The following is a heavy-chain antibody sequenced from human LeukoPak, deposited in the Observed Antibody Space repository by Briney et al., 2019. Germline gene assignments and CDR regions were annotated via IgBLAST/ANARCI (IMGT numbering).Heavy chain of an antibody. J-gene: IGHJ4*02. D-gene: IGHD2-15*01. Sequence: PGGSLRLSCAASGFTFSSYAMHWVRQAPGKGLEWVAVISHDGSNKYYADSVKGRFTISRDNSKNTLYLQMNSLRAEDTAVYYCAKAARRYSVSWYFDYWGQGTLVTVSS. V-gene: IGHV3-30*01. CDR3: AKAARRYSVSWYFDY. CDR2: ISHDGSNK. CDR1: GFTFSSYA.